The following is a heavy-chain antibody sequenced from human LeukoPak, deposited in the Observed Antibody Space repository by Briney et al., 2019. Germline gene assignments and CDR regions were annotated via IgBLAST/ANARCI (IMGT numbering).Heavy chain of an antibody. V-gene: IGHV4-39*07. CDR1: GGSISSSSYY. CDR2: VYYSGST. D-gene: IGHD3-22*01. CDR3: ARRGQRPSSGYLY. J-gene: IGHJ4*02. Sequence: SETLSLTCNVSGGSISSSSYYWGWIRQPPGKGLEWIGSVYYSGSTYYNPSLKSRVTISIDTSKNQFSLRLSSVTAADTAVYYCARRGQRPSSGYLYCRQGTLVTVSS.